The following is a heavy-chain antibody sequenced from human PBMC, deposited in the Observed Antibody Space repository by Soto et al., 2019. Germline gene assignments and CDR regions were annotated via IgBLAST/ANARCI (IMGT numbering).Heavy chain of an antibody. CDR2: ISYDGSNK. V-gene: IGHV3-30*03. D-gene: IGHD6-19*01. Sequence: QVQLVESGGGVVQPGRSLRLSCAASGFTFSSYGMHWVRQAPGKGLEWVAGISYDGSNKYYADSVKGGFTISRDNSKNTLYQQMNSLMAEDTAAYYWYHQGQQWLDYWGQGTLVTVSS. J-gene: IGHJ4*02. CDR3: YHQGQQWLDY. CDR1: GFTFSSYG.